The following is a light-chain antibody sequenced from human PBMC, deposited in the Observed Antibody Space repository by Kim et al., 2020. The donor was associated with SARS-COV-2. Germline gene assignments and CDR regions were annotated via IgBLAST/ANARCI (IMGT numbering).Light chain of an antibody. CDR2: HDT. CDR1: KLGDKY. J-gene: IGLJ2*01. CDR3: QAWDSNTGV. Sequence: SYELTQPPSVSVSPGQTASITCSGDKLGDKYACWYQQMPGQSPVLVIYHDTKRPSGIPERFSGSNSGNTATLTISGTQAMDEADYYCQAWDSNTGVFGGG. V-gene: IGLV3-1*01.